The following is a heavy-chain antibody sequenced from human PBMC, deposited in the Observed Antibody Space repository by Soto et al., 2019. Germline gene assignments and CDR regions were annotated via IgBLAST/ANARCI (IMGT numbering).Heavy chain of an antibody. CDR1: GGSISSSNW. J-gene: IGHJ4*02. CDR3: ARDQRAYYDFWSGSPHGY. CDR2: IYHSGST. Sequence: PSETLSLTCAVSGGSISSSNWWSWVRQPPGKGLEWIGEIYHSGSTNYNPSLKSRVTISVDTSKNQFSLKLSSVTAADTAVYYCARDQRAYYDFWSGSPHGYWGQGTLVTVSS. D-gene: IGHD3-3*01. V-gene: IGHV4-4*02.